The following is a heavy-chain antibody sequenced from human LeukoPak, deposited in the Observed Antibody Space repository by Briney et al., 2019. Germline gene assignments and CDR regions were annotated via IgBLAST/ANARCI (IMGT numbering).Heavy chain of an antibody. V-gene: IGHV3-7*01. D-gene: IGHD5-24*01. J-gene: IGHJ4*02. CDR1: GFTFSNFW. CDR3: ARDRAYNRFDY. CDR2: INEDGSQK. Sequence: GGSPRLSCADSGFTFSNFWMAWLRQVPGKGLEWVANINEDGSQKNYLDSVKGRFTISRDNAKKSLYLQMNSLRVEDTAVYYCARDRAYNRFDYWGQGTLVTVSS.